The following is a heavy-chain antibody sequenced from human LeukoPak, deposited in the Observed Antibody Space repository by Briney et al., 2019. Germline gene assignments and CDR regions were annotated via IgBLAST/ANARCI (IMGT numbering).Heavy chain of an antibody. CDR2: IYPGDSDT. V-gene: IGHV5-51*01. D-gene: IGHD6-13*01. Sequence: PGESLKISCKGPGYSFTSYWIGWVRQMPGKGLEWMGIIYPGDSDTRYSPSFQGQVTISADKSTSTAYLQWGSLKASDTAMYYCARQRSSWDRSVDYWGQGTLVTVSS. J-gene: IGHJ4*02. CDR1: GYSFTSYW. CDR3: ARQRSSWDRSVDY.